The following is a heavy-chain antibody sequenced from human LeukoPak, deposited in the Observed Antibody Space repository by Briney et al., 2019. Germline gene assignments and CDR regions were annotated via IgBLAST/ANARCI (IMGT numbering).Heavy chain of an antibody. CDR3: AKPQLRYYYDSSGYPYYFDY. Sequence: VGSLRLSCAASGFTFSIYTMGCVCQAPGKGLECVSAISVSVGGTYYADSVKGRFTISRDNYKNTLYLQMNSLRAAATAVYYCAKPQLRYYYDSSGYPYYFDYWGQGTLVTVSS. CDR1: GFTFSIYT. CDR2: ISVSVGGT. J-gene: IGHJ4*02. D-gene: IGHD3-22*01. V-gene: IGHV3-23*01.